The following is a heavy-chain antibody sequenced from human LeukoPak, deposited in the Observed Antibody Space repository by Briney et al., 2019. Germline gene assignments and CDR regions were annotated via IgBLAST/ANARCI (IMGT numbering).Heavy chain of an antibody. CDR3: ARSDGYGLVDI. D-gene: IGHD3-10*01. Sequence: PGGSLRLSCAASGFTVSNNYMSWVRQAPGKGLEWVSLIYSHGGTNYADSVKGRFTISRDNSKNTLYLQMNSLRAEDTAVYYCARSDGYGLVDIWGQGTMVTVSS. J-gene: IGHJ3*02. CDR2: IYSHGGT. CDR1: GFTVSNNY. V-gene: IGHV3-66*01.